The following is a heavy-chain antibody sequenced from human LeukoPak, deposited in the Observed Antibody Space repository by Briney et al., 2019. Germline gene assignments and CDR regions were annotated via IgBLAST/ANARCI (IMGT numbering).Heavy chain of an antibody. CDR3: ARDGRYYYMDV. Sequence: ASVKVSCKASGYTFTDYYMHWVRQAPGQGLEWMGWINPNNGGTNYAQNFQGRVTMTRDTSISTAYMELSRLRSDDTAVYYCARDGRYYYMDVWGKGTTVTISS. J-gene: IGHJ6*03. CDR1: GYTFTDYY. CDR2: INPNNGGT. V-gene: IGHV1-2*02. D-gene: IGHD1-26*01.